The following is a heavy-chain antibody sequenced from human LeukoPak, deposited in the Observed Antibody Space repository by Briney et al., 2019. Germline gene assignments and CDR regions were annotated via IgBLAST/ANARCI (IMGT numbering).Heavy chain of an antibody. CDR3: ARDYIVVVPAMDV. CDR1: GFTFSSYS. D-gene: IGHD2-2*01. Sequence: GGSLRLSCAASGFTFSSYSMNWVRQAPGKGLECVSSISSSSSYIYYADSVKGRFTISRDNAKNSLYLQMNSLRAEDTAVYYCARDYIVVVPAMDVWGKGTTVTVSS. J-gene: IGHJ6*03. CDR2: ISSSSSYI. V-gene: IGHV3-21*01.